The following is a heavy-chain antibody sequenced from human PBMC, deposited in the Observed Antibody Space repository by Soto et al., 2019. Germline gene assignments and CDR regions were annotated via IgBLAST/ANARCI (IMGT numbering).Heavy chain of an antibody. CDR3: ANYLHGYRDGDPDADDY. CDR2: ISYDGSNK. Sequence: GGSLRLSCAAPGVTFSSYGMHWVRQAPGKGLEWVAVISYDGSNKYYADSVKGRFTISRDNSKNTLHLQMNSLRAEDTAVYYCANYLHGYRDGDPDADDYWGQGTLVTVSS. CDR1: GVTFSSYG. J-gene: IGHJ4*02. D-gene: IGHD5-12*01. V-gene: IGHV3-30*18.